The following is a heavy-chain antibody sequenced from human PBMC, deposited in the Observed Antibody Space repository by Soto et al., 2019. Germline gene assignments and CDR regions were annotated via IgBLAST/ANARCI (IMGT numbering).Heavy chain of an antibody. Sequence: QVQLVESGGGVVQPGRSLRLSCAASGFTFSSYGMHWVRQAPGKGLGWVAVISYDGSNKYYADSVKGRFTISRDNSKNTLYLQMNSLRAEDTAVYYCAKGGWELSIGDYWGQGTLVTVSS. CDR2: ISYDGSNK. J-gene: IGHJ4*02. CDR3: AKGGWELSIGDY. D-gene: IGHD1-26*01. V-gene: IGHV3-30*18. CDR1: GFTFSSYG.